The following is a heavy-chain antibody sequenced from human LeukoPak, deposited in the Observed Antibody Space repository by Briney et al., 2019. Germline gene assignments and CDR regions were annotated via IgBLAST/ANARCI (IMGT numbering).Heavy chain of an antibody. CDR1: GFTFSSYA. CDR2: ISYDGSNK. J-gene: IGHJ4*02. D-gene: IGHD3-9*01. Sequence: GRSLRLSCAASGFTFSSYAMHWVRQAPCKGLEWAAVISYDGSNKYYADSVKGRFTISRDNSKNTLYLQMNSLRAEDTAVYYCARDNHDILGLPDYWGQGTLVTVSS. V-gene: IGHV3-30-3*01. CDR3: ARDNHDILGLPDY.